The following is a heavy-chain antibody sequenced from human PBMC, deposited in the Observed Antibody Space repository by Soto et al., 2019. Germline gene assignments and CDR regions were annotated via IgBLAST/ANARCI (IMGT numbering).Heavy chain of an antibody. Sequence: QVQLQESGPGLVKPSQTLSLTCTVSGGSISSGGYYWSWIRQHPGKGLEWIGYIYYSGSTYYNPSLESRVTMSVDTSKNQFSLKLSSVTAADTAVYYCATYCTSGVCSTNYSFDYWGQGTLVTVSS. CDR2: IYYSGST. CDR3: ATYCTSGVCSTNYSFDY. CDR1: GGSISSGGYY. D-gene: IGHD2-8*01. V-gene: IGHV4-31*03. J-gene: IGHJ4*02.